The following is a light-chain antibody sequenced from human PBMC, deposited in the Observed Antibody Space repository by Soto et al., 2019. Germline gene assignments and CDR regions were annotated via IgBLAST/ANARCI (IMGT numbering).Light chain of an antibody. CDR2: GAS. Sequence: EVVLTQSPVTLSLSPGERATLSCRASQIVNSNYLAWYQHKPGQSPRFLIYGASRRAAGIPDRFSGSGAGTDFTLTISRLEPEDVAIYYCQQYSQSPITFGQGTRLEIK. V-gene: IGKV3-20*01. CDR3: QQYSQSPIT. CDR1: QIVNSNY. J-gene: IGKJ5*01.